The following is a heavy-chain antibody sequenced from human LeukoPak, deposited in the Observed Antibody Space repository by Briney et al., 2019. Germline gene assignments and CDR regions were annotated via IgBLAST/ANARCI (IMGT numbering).Heavy chain of an antibody. J-gene: IGHJ3*02. D-gene: IGHD5-24*01. CDR3: ARDPRSEIAFDI. V-gene: IGHV1-2*02. Sequence: ASLKVSCKASVYTFTGYYMHSVRQAPGQGLEWMGWINPTSGGTNYAQKFQGRVTMTRDTSISTAYTELSRLRSDDTAVYYCARDPRSEIAFDIWGQGTMVTVSS. CDR1: VYTFTGYY. CDR2: INPTSGGT.